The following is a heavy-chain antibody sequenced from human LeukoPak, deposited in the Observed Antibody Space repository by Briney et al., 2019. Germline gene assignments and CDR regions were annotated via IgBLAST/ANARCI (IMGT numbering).Heavy chain of an antibody. D-gene: IGHD3-10*01. CDR2: ISGSGGST. CDR1: GFTFSSYA. V-gene: IGHV3-23*01. CDR3: AKDGLGYYYGSGSYTGEN. Sequence: GGSLRLSCAASGFTFSSYAMSWVRQAPGKGLEWVSAISGSGGSTYYADSVKGRFTISRDNSKNTLYLQMNSLRAEDTAVYYCAKDGLGYYYGSGSYTGENWGQGTLVTVSS. J-gene: IGHJ4*02.